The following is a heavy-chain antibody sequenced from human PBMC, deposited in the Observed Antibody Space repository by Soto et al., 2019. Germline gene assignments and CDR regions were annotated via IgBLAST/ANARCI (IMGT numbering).Heavy chain of an antibody. CDR2: IYHDGGN. D-gene: IGHD6-19*01. Sequence: ASETLSLTCTVSGGSVSSGSYYWSWIRQAPGKGLEWIGDIYHDGGNNYNPSLKSRVAISLDKSNNQFSLSLTSVTAADTARYYCAYSPGWYRLDIWGQGRMVTVSS. CDR1: GGSVSSGSYY. V-gene: IGHV4-61*01. CDR3: AYSPGWYRLDI. J-gene: IGHJ3*02.